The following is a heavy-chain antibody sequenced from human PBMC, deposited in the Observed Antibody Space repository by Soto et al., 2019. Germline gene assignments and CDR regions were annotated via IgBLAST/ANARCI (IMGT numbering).Heavy chain of an antibody. V-gene: IGHV3-33*01. CDR1: GFTFSSYG. D-gene: IGHD6-13*01. Sequence: QVQLVESGGGVVQPGRSLRLSCGASGFTFSSYGMHWVRQAPGKGLEWVAVIWYDGSNRYYADSVKGRFTISRDNSENTLSPPINSPRAEDTAVYYCARGGIAAAGTSTYGIDVWGQGTTVTVSS. CDR2: IWYDGSNR. CDR3: ARGGIAAAGTSTYGIDV. J-gene: IGHJ6*02.